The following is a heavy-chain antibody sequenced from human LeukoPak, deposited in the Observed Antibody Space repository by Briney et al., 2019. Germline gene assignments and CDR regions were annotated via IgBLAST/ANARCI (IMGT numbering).Heavy chain of an antibody. J-gene: IGHJ4*02. CDR3: AKDSYYDILTGYFDY. D-gene: IGHD3-9*01. CDR1: GFTFSSYA. V-gene: IGHV3-30*02. CDR2: IRYDGSNK. Sequence: GGSLRLSCAASGFTFSSYAMHWVRQAPGKGLEWVAFIRYDGSNKYYADSVKGRFTISRDNSKNTLYLQMNSLRAEDTAVYYCAKDSYYDILTGYFDYWGQGTLVTVSS.